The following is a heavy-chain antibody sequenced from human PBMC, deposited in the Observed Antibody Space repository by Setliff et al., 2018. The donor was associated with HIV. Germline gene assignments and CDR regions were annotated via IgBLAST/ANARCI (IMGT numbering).Heavy chain of an antibody. CDR3: VRDQLRWPERWDFDF. D-gene: IGHD1-26*01. J-gene: IGHJ4*02. V-gene: IGHV3-48*01. CDR2: ISATGTTV. Sequence: GGSLRLSCAASGFVFTDHSLHWVRQAPGEGLEWISYISATGTTVSYADSVRGRFTISRDSVRNEVYLQMKSLRVDDTALYYCVRDQLRWPERWDFDFWGQGTLVTVSS. CDR1: GFVFTDHS.